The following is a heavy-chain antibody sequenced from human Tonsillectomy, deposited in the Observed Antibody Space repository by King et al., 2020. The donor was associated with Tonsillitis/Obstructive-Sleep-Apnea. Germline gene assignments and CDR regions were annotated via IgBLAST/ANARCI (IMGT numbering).Heavy chain of an antibody. V-gene: IGHV5-51*01. J-gene: IGHJ4*02. Sequence: QLVQSGAEVKKPGESLKISCKGSGYAFTTYWIGWVRQMPGKGLEWLGIIYPGDSDTRYSPSFQGQVTISADKSISTAYLQWSSLKSSDTAMYYSARRACSGGSCSDFDYWGQGTLVTVSS. D-gene: IGHD2-15*01. CDR2: IYPGDSDT. CDR1: GYAFTTYW. CDR3: ARRACSGGSCSDFDY.